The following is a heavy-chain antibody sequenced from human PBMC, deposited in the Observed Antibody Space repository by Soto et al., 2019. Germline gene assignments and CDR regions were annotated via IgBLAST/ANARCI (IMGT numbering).Heavy chain of an antibody. V-gene: IGHV4-59*01. D-gene: IGHD6-19*01. CDR3: ARVADPAYFFDY. Sequence: PSETLTLTCTVSCGSINNYYWSWIRRPPGKGLEWLGRVFYSGSTEYNPSLKSRVTISVDTSKNQFSLNLYSVTAADAAVYFCARVADPAYFFDYWGHGTLVTVSS. CDR2: VFYSGST. CDR1: CGSINNYY. J-gene: IGHJ4*01.